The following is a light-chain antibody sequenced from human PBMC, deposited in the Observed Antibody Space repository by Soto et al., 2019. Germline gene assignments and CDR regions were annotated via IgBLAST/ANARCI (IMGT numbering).Light chain of an antibody. J-gene: IGKJ4*01. Sequence: EIVLTQSPATLSLSPGERATLSCRASQSVSTYLAWYRQNPGQAPRLLIYDASNRATGIPARFSGSASGTDFTLTISSLEPEDFAVYYCQQRGNWPLTVGGGTKVEIK. CDR2: DAS. CDR1: QSVSTY. V-gene: IGKV3-11*01. CDR3: QQRGNWPLT.